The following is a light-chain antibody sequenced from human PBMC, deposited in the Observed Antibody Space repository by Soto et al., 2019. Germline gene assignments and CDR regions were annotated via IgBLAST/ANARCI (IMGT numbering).Light chain of an antibody. Sequence: DIQTTQSPSTLSASIGDRVTITRRASQSIGTWLAWYQQKPGTAPKLPIYDVPGLQGGVPSRFSGSGSGTEFTLTISRLQPDDFATYYCQEYYTSYRTFGQGT. CDR2: DVP. CDR1: QSIGTW. J-gene: IGKJ1*01. V-gene: IGKV1-5*01. CDR3: QEYYTSYRT.